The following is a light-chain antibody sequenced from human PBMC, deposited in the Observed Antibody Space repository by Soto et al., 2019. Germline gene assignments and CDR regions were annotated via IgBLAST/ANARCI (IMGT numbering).Light chain of an antibody. CDR2: GAS. Sequence: EIVLTQSPGTLSLSPGERATLSCRASQSVSSSYLAWYQQKPGQAPRLLIYGASSRATGIPDRFSGSGSGTDFTLTISRLEPEDFAVYYSQQYGSSPLFGQGTKVEIK. J-gene: IGKJ1*01. V-gene: IGKV3-20*01. CDR1: QSVSSSY. CDR3: QQYGSSPL.